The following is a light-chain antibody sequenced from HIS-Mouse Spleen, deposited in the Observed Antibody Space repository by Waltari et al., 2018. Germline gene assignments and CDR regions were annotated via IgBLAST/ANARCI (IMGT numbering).Light chain of an antibody. CDR1: ALPKKY. CDR2: EDS. CDR3: YSTDSSGNHRV. J-gene: IGLJ2*01. Sequence: YELTQPPSVSVSSGETARITCSGDALPKKYAYWYQQTSGQHPVLVTYEDSKRPSGIPERVSGSSSGTMATLTISGAQLEDEADYYCYSTDSSGNHRVFGGGTKLTVL. V-gene: IGLV3-10*01.